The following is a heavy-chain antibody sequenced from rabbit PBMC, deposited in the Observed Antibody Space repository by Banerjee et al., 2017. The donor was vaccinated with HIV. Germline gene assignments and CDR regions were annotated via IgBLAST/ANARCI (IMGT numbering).Heavy chain of an antibody. Sequence: QSLEESGGDLVKPGGTLTLTCKASGMDFNKNYVMCWVRQAPGKGLELIACMDTSSGSTWYASWAKGPFTISKTSSTTVTLQMTSLTAADTATYFCTSYSSVADGAVNLWGPGTLVTVS. CDR1: GMDFNKNYV. CDR3: TSYSSVADGAVNL. J-gene: IGHJ4*01. V-gene: IGHV1S40*01. CDR2: MDTSSGST. D-gene: IGHD4-1*01.